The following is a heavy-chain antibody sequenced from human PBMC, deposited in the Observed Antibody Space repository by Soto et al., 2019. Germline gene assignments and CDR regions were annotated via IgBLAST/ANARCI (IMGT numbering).Heavy chain of an antibody. J-gene: IGHJ6*01. D-gene: IGHD6-19*01. CDR1: GFTFSTYA. CDR3: ARPLEQYQLGFGMDV. Sequence: QVQLVQSGGGVVQPGGSLRLSCAASGFTFSTYAMHWVRQAPGKGLEWVAVIWYDGSKIYYADSVKGRFPISRDDSKSTLYLQMDSLRAEDTAVYYCARPLEQYQLGFGMDVWGQGSPVTVSS. CDR2: IWYDGSKI. V-gene: IGHV3-33*01.